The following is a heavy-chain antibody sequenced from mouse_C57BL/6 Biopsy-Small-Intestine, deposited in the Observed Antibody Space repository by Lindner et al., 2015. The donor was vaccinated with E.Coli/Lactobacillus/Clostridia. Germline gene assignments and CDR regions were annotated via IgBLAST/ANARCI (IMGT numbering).Heavy chain of an antibody. CDR3: ARCDYGRNFDY. CDR1: GYAFSSSW. D-gene: IGHD1-2*01. CDR2: IYPGDGDT. J-gene: IGHJ2*01. V-gene: IGHV1-82*01. Sequence: VQLQESGPELVKPGASVKTSCKASGYAFSSSWMNWVKQRPGKGLEWIGRIYPGDGDTNYNGKFKGKATLTADKSSSTAYIQLSSLTSEDSAVYFCARCDYGRNFDYWGQGTTLTVSS.